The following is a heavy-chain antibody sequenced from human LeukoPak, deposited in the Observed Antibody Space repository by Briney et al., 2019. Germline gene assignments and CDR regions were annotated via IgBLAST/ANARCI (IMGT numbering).Heavy chain of an antibody. CDR2: MNPNSGNT. CDR1: GYTFTGYY. J-gene: IGHJ5*02. D-gene: IGHD3-9*01. CDR3: ARGVRDDILTGYYEIGGWFDP. Sequence: ASVKVSCKASGYTFTGYYMHWVRQATGQGLEWMGWMNPNSGNTGYAQKFQGRVTITRNTSISTAYMELSSLRSEDTAVYYCARGVRDDILTGYYEIGGWFDPWGQGTLVTVSS. V-gene: IGHV1-8*03.